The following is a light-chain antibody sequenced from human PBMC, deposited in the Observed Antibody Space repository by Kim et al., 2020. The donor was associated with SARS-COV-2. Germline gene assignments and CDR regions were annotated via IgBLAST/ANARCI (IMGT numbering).Light chain of an antibody. Sequence: SYELTQPPSVSVSPGQTAVITCSGHRLERKYVYWYQQKPGQSPLLVLSQDTKRPSGIPERFSGSTSGSTATLPISGTQAMDEADYYCQAWDNSVVFGGGT. CDR1: RLERKY. V-gene: IGLV3-1*01. CDR2: QDT. J-gene: IGLJ2*01. CDR3: QAWDNSVV.